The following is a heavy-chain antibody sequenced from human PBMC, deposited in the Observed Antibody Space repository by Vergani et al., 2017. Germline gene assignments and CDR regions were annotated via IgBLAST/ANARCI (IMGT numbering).Heavy chain of an antibody. J-gene: IGHJ4*02. CDR1: GYTFTSYD. D-gene: IGHD3-10*01. CDR3: ARGRVVISGWGQGSDFDY. V-gene: IGHV1-8*01. CDR2: MNPNSGNT. Sequence: QVQLVQSGAEVKKPGASVKVSCKASGYTFTSYDINWVRQATGQGLEWMGWMNPNSGNTGYAQKFQGRVTMTRNTSISTAYMELSSLRSEDTAVYYCARGRVVISGWGQGSDFDYWGQGTLVTVSS.